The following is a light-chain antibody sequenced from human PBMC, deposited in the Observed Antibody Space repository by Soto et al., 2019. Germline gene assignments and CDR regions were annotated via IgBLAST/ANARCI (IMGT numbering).Light chain of an antibody. CDR1: QGISNS. J-gene: IGKJ4*01. CDR2: TAS. CDR3: QKYNSAPLT. Sequence: DIQMTQSPPPPPASVGDRVTITCRASQGISNSLAWYQQKPGKVPKLLIYTASTLQSGVPSRFSGRGFGTDFTLTITSLQPEDVATYYCQKYNSAPLTFGGATKVEIK. V-gene: IGKV1-27*01.